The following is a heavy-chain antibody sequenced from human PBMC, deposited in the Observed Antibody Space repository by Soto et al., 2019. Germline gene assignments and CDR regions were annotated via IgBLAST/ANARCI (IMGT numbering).Heavy chain of an antibody. CDR2: INPSGGST. Sequence: GASVKVSCKASGYTFTSYYMHWVRQAPGQGLEWMGIINPSGGSTSYAQKFQGRVIMTRDTSTSTVYMELSSLRSEDTAVYYCARYCSSTSCPNYYYYGMDVWGQGTTVTVSS. D-gene: IGHD2-2*01. J-gene: IGHJ6*02. V-gene: IGHV1-46*01. CDR3: ARYCSSTSCPNYYYYGMDV. CDR1: GYTFTSYY.